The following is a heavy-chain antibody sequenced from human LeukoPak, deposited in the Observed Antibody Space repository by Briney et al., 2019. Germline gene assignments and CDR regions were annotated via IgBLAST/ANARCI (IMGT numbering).Heavy chain of an antibody. CDR3: ARADYYDSSGHLQH. D-gene: IGHD3-22*01. CDR1: GGSISSGGYY. J-gene: IGHJ1*01. Sequence: SETLSLTCTVSGGSISSGGYYWSWIRQHPGKGLEWIGYIYYSGSTYYNPSLKSRVTISVDTSKNQFSLKLSSVTAADTAVYYCARADYYDSSGHLQHWGQGTLVTVSS. CDR2: IYYSGST. V-gene: IGHV4-31*03.